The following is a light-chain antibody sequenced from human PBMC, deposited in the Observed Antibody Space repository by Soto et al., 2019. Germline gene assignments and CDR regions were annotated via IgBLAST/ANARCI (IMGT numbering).Light chain of an antibody. Sequence: EIVLTQSPATLSSSPGETAALSCRASQYVGSRLAWYQHKPGQAPRLLIYYMSKRATGIPARFSGSGSGTAFTLTISSLAPDDFAIYYCQQRQSWPRTFGQGTKVEIK. J-gene: IGKJ1*01. CDR2: YMS. V-gene: IGKV3-11*01. CDR1: QYVGSR. CDR3: QQRQSWPRT.